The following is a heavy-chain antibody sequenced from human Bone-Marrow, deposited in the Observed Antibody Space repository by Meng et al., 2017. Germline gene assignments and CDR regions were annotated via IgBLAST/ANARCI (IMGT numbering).Heavy chain of an antibody. J-gene: IGHJ3*02. Sequence: GESLKISCAASGFTFSSYWMSWVRQAPGKGLEWVANIKQDGSEKYYVDSVKGRFTISRDNAKNSLYLQMNSLRAEDTAVYYCARGSELNPGIAAIWGQGTMVTVSS. CDR3: ARGSELNPGIAAI. V-gene: IGHV3-7*01. CDR2: IKQDGSEK. D-gene: IGHD2-21*01. CDR1: GFTFSSYW.